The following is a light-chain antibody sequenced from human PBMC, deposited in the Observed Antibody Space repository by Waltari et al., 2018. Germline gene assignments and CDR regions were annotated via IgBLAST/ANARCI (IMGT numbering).Light chain of an antibody. J-gene: IGKJ3*01. CDR3: MQGLHFPLT. CDR2: LGS. V-gene: IGKV2-28*01. Sequence: DVVMTHSPLSLPVTPGEPASISCRSSQSLLYSNVYNYVNWYLQRPGQSPQLLIYLGSNRASGVPGRFSGSGSGTDFTLKISRVEAEDVGVYYCMQGLHFPLTFGPGTKVDIK. CDR1: QSLLYSNVYNY.